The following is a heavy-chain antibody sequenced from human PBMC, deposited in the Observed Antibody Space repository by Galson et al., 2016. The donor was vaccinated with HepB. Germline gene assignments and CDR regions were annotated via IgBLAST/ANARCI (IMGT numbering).Heavy chain of an antibody. CDR1: GDSISSSNW. J-gene: IGHJ6*02. V-gene: IGHV4-4*02. Sequence: SETLSLTCAVSGDSISSSNWWSWVRQPPGKGLEWIGEIYYSVSTNYNPSLKSRVTISVDKSKNQFSLKLSSVTAADTAVYYRARDGVVTVAGNTYAMDVWGQGTPVTVSS. CDR2: IYYSVST. D-gene: IGHD6-19*01. CDR3: ARDGVVTVAGNTYAMDV.